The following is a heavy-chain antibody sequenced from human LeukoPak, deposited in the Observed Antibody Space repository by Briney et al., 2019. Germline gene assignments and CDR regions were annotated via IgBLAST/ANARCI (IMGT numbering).Heavy chain of an antibody. CDR1: GYTFTNYG. D-gene: IGHD1-26*01. Sequence: ASVKVSCKASGYTFTNYGVNWVRQAPGQGLEWMGWISAYNGNTNYAQKLQGRVTMTTDTSTSTAYMELRSLRSDDTAVYYCARDLDQYSGRFGGFGHDFWGQGTLVTVSS. J-gene: IGHJ4*02. CDR2: ISAYNGNT. CDR3: ARDLDQYSGRFGGFGHDF. V-gene: IGHV1-18*01.